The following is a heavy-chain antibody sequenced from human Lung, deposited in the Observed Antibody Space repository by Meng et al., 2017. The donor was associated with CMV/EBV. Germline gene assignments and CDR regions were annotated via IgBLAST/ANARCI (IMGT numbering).Heavy chain of an antibody. D-gene: IGHD1-26*01. CDR2: IDDSGST. Sequence: QGRLQESGPGLVKPSGTPSLPCGVPGASISSNIRWTWVRQPPGKGLEWIGDIDDSGSTNYNPSLNSRISISLDKSKNHFSLKVNSVTAADTAVYYCARGKQDAWELLAYWGQGALVTVSS. V-gene: IGHV4-4*02. J-gene: IGHJ4*02. CDR3: ARGKQDAWELLAY. CDR1: GASISSNIR.